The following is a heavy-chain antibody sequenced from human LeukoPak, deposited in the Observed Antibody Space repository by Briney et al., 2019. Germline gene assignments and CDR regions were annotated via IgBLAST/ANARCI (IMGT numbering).Heavy chain of an antibody. Sequence: GGTLRLSCAASGFTFSSYGMSWVRQAPGKGLEWVSYISSSGSTIYYADSVKGRFTISRDNAKNSLYLQMNSLRAEDTAVYYCARGTLYYYYMDVWGKGTTVTVSS. D-gene: IGHD2-15*01. CDR1: GFTFSSYG. CDR3: ARGTLYYYYMDV. V-gene: IGHV3-48*04. J-gene: IGHJ6*03. CDR2: ISSSGSTI.